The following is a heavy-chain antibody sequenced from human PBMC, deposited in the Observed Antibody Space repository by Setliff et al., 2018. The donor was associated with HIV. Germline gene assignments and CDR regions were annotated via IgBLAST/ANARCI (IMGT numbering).Heavy chain of an antibody. Sequence: GASVKVSCKASGYTFTSYYMHWVRQAPGQGLEWMGMVYPSDGSTSYAQKFQGRVTMTRDTSTSTIYMELNSLTSEDTAVYYCARPQWELGVDYYGMDVWGQGTTVTVSS. CDR2: VYPSDGST. V-gene: IGHV1-46*01. CDR3: ARPQWELGVDYYGMDV. J-gene: IGHJ6*02. CDR1: GYTFTSYY. D-gene: IGHD1-26*01.